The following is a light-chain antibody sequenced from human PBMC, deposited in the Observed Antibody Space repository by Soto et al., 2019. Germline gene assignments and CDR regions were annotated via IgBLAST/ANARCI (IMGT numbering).Light chain of an antibody. J-gene: IGLJ2*01. CDR1: SSNIGAGYD. Sequence: QSVLTQPPSLSGAPGQRVTISCTGSSSNIGAGYDVHWYQHLPGTAPKVLIFDNSNRPSGVPDRFSGSKSGTSASLAITGLQDEDEAVYYCHSYDVSLRGPAFGGGTKLTVL. CDR3: HSYDVSLRGPA. V-gene: IGLV1-40*01. CDR2: DNS.